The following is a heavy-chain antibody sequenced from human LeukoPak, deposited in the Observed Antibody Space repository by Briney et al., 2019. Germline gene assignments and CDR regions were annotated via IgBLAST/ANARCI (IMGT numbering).Heavy chain of an antibody. V-gene: IGHV3-30-3*01. D-gene: IGHD1-20*01. Sequence: PGGSLRLSCAASGFTFSSYAMRWVRQAPGKGLEWVAVISYDGSNKYYADSVKCRFTISRDNSKNTLYLQMNSLRAEDTAVYYCARELTSRGMDVWGQGTTVTVSS. CDR1: GFTFSSYA. J-gene: IGHJ6*02. CDR3: ARELTSRGMDV. CDR2: ISYDGSNK.